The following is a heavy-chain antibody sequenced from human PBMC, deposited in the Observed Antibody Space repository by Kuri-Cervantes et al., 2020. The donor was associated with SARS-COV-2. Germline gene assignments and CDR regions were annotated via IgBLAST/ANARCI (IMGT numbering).Heavy chain of an antibody. D-gene: IGHD4-11*01. CDR2: IYYSGST. J-gene: IGHJ4*02. CDR3: ARLTTSYFDY. V-gene: IGHV4-59*08. CDR1: GGSISSYY. Sequence: GSLRLSCTVSGGSISSYYWSWIRQPPGKGLEWIGYIYYSGSTNYNPSLKSRVTISVDTSKNQFSLKLSSVTAADTAVYYCARLTTSYFDYWGQGTLVTVSS.